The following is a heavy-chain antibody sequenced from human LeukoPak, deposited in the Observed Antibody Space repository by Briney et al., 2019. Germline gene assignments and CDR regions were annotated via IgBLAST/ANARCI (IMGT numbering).Heavy chain of an antibody. J-gene: IGHJ3*02. CDR2: IYTSGST. D-gene: IGHD2-15*01. CDR1: GGSISSYY. CDR3: ASGLDCSGGSCPEAFDI. Sequence: SETLSLTCTVSGGSISSYYWSWIRQPAGKGLEWIGRIYTSGSTNNNPSLKSRVTMSVDTSKNQFSLKLSSVTAADTAVYYCASGLDCSGGSCPEAFDIWGQGTMVTVSS. V-gene: IGHV4-4*07.